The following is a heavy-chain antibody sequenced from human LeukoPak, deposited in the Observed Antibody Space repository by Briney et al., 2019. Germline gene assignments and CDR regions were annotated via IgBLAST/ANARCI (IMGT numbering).Heavy chain of an antibody. CDR2: IYHSGST. CDR1: GGSISSSNW. V-gene: IGHV4-4*02. CDR3: ARDRERIQLWPLIFDY. J-gene: IGHJ4*02. Sequence: SGTLSLTCAVSGGSISSSNWWSWVRQPPGKGLEGIGEIYHSGSTNYNPSLKSRVTISVDKSKNQFSLKLSSVTAADTAVYYCARDRERIQLWPLIFDYWGQGTLVTVSS. D-gene: IGHD5-18*01.